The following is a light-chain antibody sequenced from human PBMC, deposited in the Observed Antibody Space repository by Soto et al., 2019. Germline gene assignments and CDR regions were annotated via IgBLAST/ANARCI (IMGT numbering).Light chain of an antibody. CDR1: QGISNY. CDR2: AAS. V-gene: IGKV1-27*01. CDR3: QRYNNWPLT. J-gene: IGKJ4*01. Sequence: DIQMTQSPSSLSASVGDRVTITCRASQGISNYLAWYQQKPGKVPKLLIYAASTLQSGVPSRFSGSGSGTDFTLTINSLQSEDFAVYYCQRYNNWPLTFGGGTKVDIK.